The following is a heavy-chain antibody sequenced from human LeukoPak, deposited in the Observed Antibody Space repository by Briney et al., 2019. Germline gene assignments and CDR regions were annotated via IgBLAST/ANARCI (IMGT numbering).Heavy chain of an antibody. CDR3: ARHFFSSAFYRAFDS. Sequence: PSETLSLTCTASGGSISSHYWSWIRQPAGKGLEWIGRIYISGSTNYNPSLKSRVTMSVDTSKNQFSLKVNSVTAADTAVYYCARHFFSSAFYRAFDSWGQGTMVTVSS. CDR1: GGSISSHY. D-gene: IGHD3-3*02. J-gene: IGHJ3*01. CDR2: IYISGST. V-gene: IGHV4-4*07.